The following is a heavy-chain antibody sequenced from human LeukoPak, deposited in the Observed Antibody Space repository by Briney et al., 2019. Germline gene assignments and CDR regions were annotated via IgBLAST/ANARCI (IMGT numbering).Heavy chain of an antibody. J-gene: IGHJ4*02. CDR3: ARVLHKRNYDSSDYYGY. V-gene: IGHV3-48*01. CDR2: ISSSSSTI. Sequence: GGSLRLSCAASGFTFSSYSMNWVRQAPGKGLEWVSYISSSSSTIYYADSVKGRFTISRDNAKNSLYLQMNSLRAEDTAVYYCARVLHKRNYDSSDYYGYWGQGILVTVSS. CDR1: GFTFSSYS. D-gene: IGHD3-22*01.